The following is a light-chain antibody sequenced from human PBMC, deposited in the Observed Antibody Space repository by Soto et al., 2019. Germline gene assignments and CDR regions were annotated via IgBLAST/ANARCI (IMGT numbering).Light chain of an antibody. J-gene: IGKJ4*01. V-gene: IGKV3-11*01. CDR2: DAS. CDR1: QSVSSY. Sequence: EIVLTQAPATLSLSPGERATLSCRASQSVSSYLAWYQQKPGQAPRLLIYDASNMATGIPARFSGSGSGTDFTPSISSLEPEDFAVYYCQQRSNWLTFGGGTKVEIK. CDR3: QQRSNWLT.